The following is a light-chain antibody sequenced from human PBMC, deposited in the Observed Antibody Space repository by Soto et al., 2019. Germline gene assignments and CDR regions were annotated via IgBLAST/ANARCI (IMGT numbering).Light chain of an antibody. J-gene: IGLJ2*01. CDR1: SSDVGGYNF. CDR3: TSYTTSRTPA. V-gene: IGLV2-14*01. CDR2: EVY. Sequence: QSVLTQPASVSGSPGESITISCAGTSSDVGGYNFVSWYQHHPGQAPKLIIYEVYKRPSGVSNRFSASKSGNAASLTISGLQAEDEADYYCTSYTTSRTPAFGGGTKLTVL.